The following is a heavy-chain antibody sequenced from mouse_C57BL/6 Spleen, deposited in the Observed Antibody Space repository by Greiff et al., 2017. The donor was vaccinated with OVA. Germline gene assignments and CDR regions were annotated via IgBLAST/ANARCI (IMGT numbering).Heavy chain of an antibody. J-gene: IGHJ4*01. D-gene: IGHD1-1*01. CDR3: ARAYHYYGSSYPYYAMDD. CDR1: GYSITSGYY. CDR2: ISYDGSN. Sequence: EVQLVESGPGLVKPSQSLSLTCSVTGYSITSGYYWNWIRQFPGNKLEWMGYISYDGSNNYNPSLKNRISITRDTSTNQFFLKLNSVTTEDTATYYCARAYHYYGSSYPYYAMDDWGQGTSVTVSS. V-gene: IGHV3-6*01.